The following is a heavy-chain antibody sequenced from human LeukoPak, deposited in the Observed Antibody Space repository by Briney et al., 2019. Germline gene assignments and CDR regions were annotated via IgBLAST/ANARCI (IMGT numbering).Heavy chain of an antibody. CDR2: IYYSGST. D-gene: IGHD3-22*01. J-gene: IGHJ4*02. Sequence: SETLSLTCTVSGGSISSYYWSWIRQPPGKGLEWIGYIYYSGSTNYNPSLKSRVTISVDTSKNQFSLKLSSVTAADTAVYYCARESANYYYDSSGYYSVFDYWGQGTLVTVSS. CDR1: GGSISSYY. V-gene: IGHV4-59*01. CDR3: ARESANYYYDSSGYYSVFDY.